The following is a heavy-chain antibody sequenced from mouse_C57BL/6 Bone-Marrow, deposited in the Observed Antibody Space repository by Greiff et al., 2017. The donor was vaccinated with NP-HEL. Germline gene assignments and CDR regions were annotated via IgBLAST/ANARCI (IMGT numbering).Heavy chain of an antibody. CDR2: IDPNSGGT. CDR1: GYTFTSYW. CDR3: ARSRACFPRNWYFDV. J-gene: IGHJ1*03. D-gene: IGHD2-10*02. V-gene: IGHV1-72*01. Sequence: VKLQQSGAELVKPGASVKLSCKASGYTFTSYWMHWVKQRPGRGLEWIGRIDPNSGGTKYNEKFKSKATLTVDKPSSTAYMQLSSLTSEDSAVYYCARSRACFPRNWYFDVWGTGTTVTVSS.